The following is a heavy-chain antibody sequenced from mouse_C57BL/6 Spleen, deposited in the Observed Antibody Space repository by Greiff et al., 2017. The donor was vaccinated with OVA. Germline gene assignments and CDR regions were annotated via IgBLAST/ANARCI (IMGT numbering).Heavy chain of an antibody. Sequence: QVQLQQPGAELVKPGASVKLSCTASGYTFTSYWMHWVKQRPGQGLEWIGMIHPNSGSTNYTEKFKGKATLTVDKSSSTAYMQLSSLTSEDSAVYYCARALNRGYAMDYWGQGTSVTVSS. J-gene: IGHJ4*01. V-gene: IGHV1-64*01. CDR2: IHPNSGST. CDR3: ARALNRGYAMDY. CDR1: GYTFTSYW.